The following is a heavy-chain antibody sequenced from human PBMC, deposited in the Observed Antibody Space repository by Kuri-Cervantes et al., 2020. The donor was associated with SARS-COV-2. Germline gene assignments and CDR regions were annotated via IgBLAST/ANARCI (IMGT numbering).Heavy chain of an antibody. CDR3: AVSRGSGRTPPGY. Sequence: GGSLRLSCAASGFTFSSYEMNWVRQAPGKGLEWVSYISSSGSTIYYADSVKGRFTISRDNAKNSLYLQMNSLRAEDTAVYYCAVSRGSGRTPPGYWGQGTLVTVSS. CDR2: ISSSGSTI. J-gene: IGHJ4*02. V-gene: IGHV3-48*03. CDR1: GFTFSSYE. D-gene: IGHD3-10*01.